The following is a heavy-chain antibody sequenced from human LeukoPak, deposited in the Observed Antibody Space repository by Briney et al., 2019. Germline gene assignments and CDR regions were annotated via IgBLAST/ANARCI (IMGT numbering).Heavy chain of an antibody. Sequence: PGGSLRLSCAASGFTFSSSAMRWVRQAPGKGLEWVSSISGSGDSTSYADSVKGRFTISRDNAKNSLYLQMNSLRAEDTAVYYCARDSPHYYYDSSGPGPWGQGTLVTVSS. D-gene: IGHD3-22*01. J-gene: IGHJ5*02. V-gene: IGHV3-23*01. CDR1: GFTFSSSA. CDR3: ARDSPHYYYDSSGPGP. CDR2: ISGSGDST.